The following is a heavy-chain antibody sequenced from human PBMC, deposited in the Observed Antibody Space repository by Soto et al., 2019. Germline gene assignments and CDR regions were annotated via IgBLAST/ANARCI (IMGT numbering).Heavy chain of an antibody. CDR1: GYTLTELS. J-gene: IGHJ4*02. D-gene: IGHD3-3*01. V-gene: IGHV1-24*01. CDR2: FDPEDGET. Sequence: ASVKVSCKVSGYTLTELSMHWVRQAPGKGLEWMGGFDPEDGETIYAQKFQGRVTMTEDTSTDTAYMELSSLRSEDTAVYYCATAPLAHYDFWTSRYFDYWGQGTLVTVSS. CDR3: ATAPLAHYDFWTSRYFDY.